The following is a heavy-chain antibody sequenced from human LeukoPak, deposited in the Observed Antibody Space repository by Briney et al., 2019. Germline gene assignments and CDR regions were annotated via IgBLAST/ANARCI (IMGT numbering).Heavy chain of an antibody. CDR3: AKVRVKVVDAFDI. CDR2: ISGSGGST. J-gene: IGHJ3*02. CDR1: GFTFSSYA. V-gene: IGHV3-23*01. Sequence: GGSLRLSCAASGFTFSSYAMSWVRQAPGKGLEWVSAISGSGGSTYYAGSVKGRFTISRDNSKNTLYLQMNSLRAEDTAVYYCAKVRVKVVDAFDIWGQGTMVTVSS.